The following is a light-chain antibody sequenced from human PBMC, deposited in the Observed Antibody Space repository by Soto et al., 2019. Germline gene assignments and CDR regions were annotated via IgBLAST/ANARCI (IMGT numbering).Light chain of an antibody. V-gene: IGKV2-30*01. CDR1: LSLVDSGGNTY. J-gene: IGKJ1*01. CDR3: MQGTLWPWT. CDR2: KIS. Sequence: DVVMTQSPVSLPVTLGQPASISCTSSLSLVDSGGNTYFNWYQQRPGQPPRRLIYKISNRESGVPDRFSASGSGTDFTLRISRVEAEDLGVYYCMQGTLWPWTFGQGTKVDIK.